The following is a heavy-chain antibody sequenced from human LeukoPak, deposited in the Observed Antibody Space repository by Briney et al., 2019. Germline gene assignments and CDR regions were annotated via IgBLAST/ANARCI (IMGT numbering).Heavy chain of an antibody. V-gene: IGHV3-53*04. CDR2: IYSGGST. CDR3: ARDPLYYYDSSGYYSHYYGMDV. CDR1: GFTVSSNY. Sequence: PGGSLRLSCAASGFTVSSNYMSWVRQAPGKGLEWVSVIYSGGSTYYADSVKGRFTISRHNSKNTLYLQMNSLRADDTAVYYCARDPLYYYDSSGYYSHYYGMDVWGQGTTVTVSS. J-gene: IGHJ6*02. D-gene: IGHD3-22*01.